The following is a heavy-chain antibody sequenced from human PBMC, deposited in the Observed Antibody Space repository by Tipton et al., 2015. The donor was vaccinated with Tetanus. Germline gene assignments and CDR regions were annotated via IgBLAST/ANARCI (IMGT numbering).Heavy chain of an antibody. J-gene: IGHJ4*02. V-gene: IGHV3-30*04. D-gene: IGHD1-7*01. Sequence: RSLRLSCAASGFTFSTYPMHWVRQAPGKGLEWVAVISYDGRNKYYTDSVKGRFTISRANSKNTLYLQMDSLRPEDTGVYYCVRGGGISGTTTPFDHWAQGTLVTVSS. CDR3: VRGGGISGTTTPFDH. CDR1: GFTFSTYP. CDR2: ISYDGRNK.